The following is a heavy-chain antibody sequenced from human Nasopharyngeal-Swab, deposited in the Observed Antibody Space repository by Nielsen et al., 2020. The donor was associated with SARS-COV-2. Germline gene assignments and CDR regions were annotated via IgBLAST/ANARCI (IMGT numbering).Heavy chain of an antibody. CDR3: ARDGYYDFWSGGSPGDAFDI. D-gene: IGHD3-3*01. Sequence: ASVKVSCKASGYTFTSYAMHWVRQAPGQGLEWMGWINAGNGNTKYSQKFQGRVTITRDTSASTAYMELSSLRSEDTAVYYCARDGYYDFWSGGSPGDAFDIWGQGTMVTVSS. CDR2: INAGNGNT. V-gene: IGHV1-3*01. CDR1: GYTFTSYA. J-gene: IGHJ3*02.